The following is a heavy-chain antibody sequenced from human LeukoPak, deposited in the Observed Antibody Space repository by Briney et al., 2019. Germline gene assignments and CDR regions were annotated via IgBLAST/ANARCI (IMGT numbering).Heavy chain of an antibody. CDR2: IYYSGST. CDR3: GRKHCSGGSCYLYHYYGMDV. J-gene: IGHJ6*02. CDR1: GGSISSSSYY. D-gene: IGHD2-15*01. Sequence: SGTLSLTCTVSGGSISSSSYYWGWIRQPPGKGLEWIGSIYYSGSTYYNPSLKSRVTISVDTSKNQFSLKLSSVTAADTAVYYCGRKHCSGGSCYLYHYYGMDVWGQGTTVTVSS. V-gene: IGHV4-39*01.